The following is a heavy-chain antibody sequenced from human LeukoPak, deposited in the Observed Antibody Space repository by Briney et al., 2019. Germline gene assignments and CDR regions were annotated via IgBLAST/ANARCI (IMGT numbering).Heavy chain of an antibody. J-gene: IGHJ3*02. D-gene: IGHD2-15*01. CDR2: IIPIFGTA. CDR1: GGTFSSYA. V-gene: IGHV1-69*05. Sequence: GASVKVSCKASGGTFSSYAISWVRQAPGQGLEWMGGIIPIFGTANYAQKFQGRVTITTDESTSTAYMELSSLRSNDTAVYYCARFYCSGSSCYSAFDIWGQGTMVTVSS. CDR3: ARFYCSGSSCYSAFDI.